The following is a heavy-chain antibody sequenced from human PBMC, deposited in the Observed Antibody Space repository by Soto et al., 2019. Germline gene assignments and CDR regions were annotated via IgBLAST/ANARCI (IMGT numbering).Heavy chain of an antibody. CDR2: IIPISSTT. Sequence: QVELVQSGAEVQKPGSSVKVSCKASGGNFITFAISWVRQAPEQGLEWMGEIIPISSTTKSAHKFQDRVTISADGSSNTVHMGLRSLISEDTAIYFCAKKLGIDPFGSYGLDVWGQGTTVTVSS. D-gene: IGHD7-27*01. J-gene: IGHJ6*02. CDR1: GGNFITFA. CDR3: AKKLGIDPFGSYGLDV. V-gene: IGHV1-69*01.